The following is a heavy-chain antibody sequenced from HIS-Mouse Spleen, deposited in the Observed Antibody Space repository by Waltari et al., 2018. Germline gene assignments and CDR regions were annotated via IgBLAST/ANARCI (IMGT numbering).Heavy chain of an antibody. CDR2: INPNRGGT. CDR1: GYTFTGYY. V-gene: IGHV1-2*02. J-gene: IGHJ4*02. D-gene: IGHD7-27*01. Sequence: QVQLVQSGAEVKKPGASVKVSCKASGYTFTGYYMHWVRQAPGQGLEWMGWINPNRGGTNYAQKFKGRVTMTRDTSISTAYMELSRLRSDDTAVYYCAREGALGYFDYWGQGTLVTVSS. CDR3: AREGALGYFDY.